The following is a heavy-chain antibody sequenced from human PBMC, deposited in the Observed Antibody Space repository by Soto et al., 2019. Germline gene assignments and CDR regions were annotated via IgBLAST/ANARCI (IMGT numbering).Heavy chain of an antibody. J-gene: IGHJ6*03. V-gene: IGHV1-69*10. CDR1: GGTFSSYA. CDR3: AREGRLHRHLGYYYYYMDV. D-gene: IGHD4-4*01. Sequence: ASVKVSCKASGGTFSSYAISWVRQAPGQGLEWMGGIIPIFGIANYAQKFQGRVTITADKSTSTAYMELSSLRSEDTAVYYCAREGRLHRHLGYYYYYMDVWGKGTTVTVSS. CDR2: IIPIFGIA.